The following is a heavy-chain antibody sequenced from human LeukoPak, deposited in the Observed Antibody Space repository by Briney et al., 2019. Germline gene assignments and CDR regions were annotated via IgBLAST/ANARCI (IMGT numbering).Heavy chain of an antibody. Sequence: PGGSLRLSCAASGFTFSSYEMNWVRQAPGKGLEWVSYISSSGSTIYYADSVKGRFTISRDNAKNSLYLQMNSLRAEDTAVYYCASLFLDLDGSPRAFDIWGQGTMVTVSS. D-gene: IGHD3/OR15-3a*01. CDR3: ASLFLDLDGSPRAFDI. J-gene: IGHJ3*02. CDR1: GFTFSSYE. V-gene: IGHV3-48*03. CDR2: ISSSGSTI.